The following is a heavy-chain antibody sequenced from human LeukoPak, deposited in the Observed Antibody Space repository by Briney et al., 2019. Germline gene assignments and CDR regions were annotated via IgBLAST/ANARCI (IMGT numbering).Heavy chain of an antibody. Sequence: SETLSLTCAVYGENFSIYFYSWIRQPPGKGLEWIGEINHGGSTSYNPSLKSRVTISVDTSKNQFSLKLSSVTAADTAVFYCARVRTPTPTGFAEQTKGGYSYYMDVWGKGTTVTVSS. CDR3: ARVRTPTPTGFAEQTKGGYSYYMDV. CDR2: INHGGST. V-gene: IGHV4-34*01. J-gene: IGHJ6*03. D-gene: IGHD1/OR15-1a*01. CDR1: GENFSIYF.